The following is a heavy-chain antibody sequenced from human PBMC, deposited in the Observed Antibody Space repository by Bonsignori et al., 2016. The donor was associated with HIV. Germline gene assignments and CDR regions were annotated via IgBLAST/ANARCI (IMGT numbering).Heavy chain of an antibody. Sequence: WIRQPPGKGLEWVANIKQDGSEKYYVDSVKGRFTISRDNAKNSLYLQMNSLRAEDTAVYYCASRLGDYSNYVGYWGQGTLVTVSS. V-gene: IGHV3-7*01. J-gene: IGHJ4*02. CDR3: ASRLGDYSNYVGY. D-gene: IGHD4-11*01. CDR2: IKQDGSEK.